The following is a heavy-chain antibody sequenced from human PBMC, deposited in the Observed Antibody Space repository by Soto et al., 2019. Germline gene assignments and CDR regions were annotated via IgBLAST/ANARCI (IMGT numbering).Heavy chain of an antibody. Sequence: QVQLQQWGAGLLKPSETLSLTCAVYGGSFSGYYWSWVRQPPGKGVEWLGEINHSGRTNYNPSLNTQVTISVDTSKKQFSLKLSSVAAADTAVYYCARAKYQLLLLRTNWFDAWGQGTLVTVSS. D-gene: IGHD2-2*01. V-gene: IGHV4-34*01. J-gene: IGHJ5*02. CDR1: GGSFSGYY. CDR2: INHSGRT. CDR3: ARAKYQLLLLRTNWFDA.